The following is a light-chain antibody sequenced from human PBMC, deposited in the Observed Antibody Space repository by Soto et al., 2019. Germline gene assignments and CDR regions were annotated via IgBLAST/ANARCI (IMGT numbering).Light chain of an antibody. Sequence: QSALTQPASVSGSPGQSLTISCTGTTNDIGNDNFVSWYQHHPGTAPKLLIFDVTNRPSGVSSRFSGSKSGDTASLTISGLQPEDEADYYCSSFTSRRPLSVFGAGTKLTVL. CDR3: SSFTSRRPLSV. CDR2: DVT. J-gene: IGLJ1*01. V-gene: IGLV2-14*03. CDR1: TNDIGNDNF.